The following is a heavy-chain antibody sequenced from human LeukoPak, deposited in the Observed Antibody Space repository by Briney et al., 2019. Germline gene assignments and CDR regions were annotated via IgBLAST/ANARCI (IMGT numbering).Heavy chain of an antibody. Sequence: GGSMRLSCAASGFTFSSYWIHWVRQAPGKGLVWVSRINSDGSSTSYADSVKGRFTISRDNAKNTLYLQMNSLRAEDTAVYYCARDNRVITIFGVVIAPDYYYYYMDVWGKGTTVTDSS. D-gene: IGHD3-3*01. CDR1: GFTFSSYW. CDR2: INSDGSST. V-gene: IGHV3-74*01. J-gene: IGHJ6*03. CDR3: ARDNRVITIFGVVIAPDYYYYYMDV.